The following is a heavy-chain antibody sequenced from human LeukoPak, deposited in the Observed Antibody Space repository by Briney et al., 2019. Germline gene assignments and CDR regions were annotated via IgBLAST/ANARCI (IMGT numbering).Heavy chain of an antibody. J-gene: IGHJ6*02. V-gene: IGHV1-69*04. Sequence: GASLKVSCKASGGSFSYYAFSWVRQAPGQALGWMGRITPIVVIATYIQKFQGRVTITANKFTSTAYMELSSLTSEHTAVYYCASELGLCSGSDCTNLVKDYYYEMNVWGQGTTVTVSS. CDR1: GGSFSYYA. CDR2: ITPIVVIA. D-gene: IGHD2-15*01. CDR3: ASELGLCSGSDCTNLVKDYYYEMNV.